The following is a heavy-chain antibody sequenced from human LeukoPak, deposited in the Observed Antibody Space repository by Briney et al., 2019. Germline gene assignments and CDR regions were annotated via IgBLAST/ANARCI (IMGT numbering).Heavy chain of an antibody. Sequence: GASVKVSCKASGYTFTSYDINWVRQATGQGLEWMGWMNPNSGNTGYAQKFQGRVTMTKDTSTNTVYMHLSSLSSDDTAVYYCARAYYGSSAYRHAVYFDYWGQGTLVTVSS. CDR2: MNPNSGNT. D-gene: IGHD3-22*01. V-gene: IGHV1-8*01. CDR1: GYTFTSYD. J-gene: IGHJ4*02. CDR3: ARAYYGSSAYRHAVYFDY.